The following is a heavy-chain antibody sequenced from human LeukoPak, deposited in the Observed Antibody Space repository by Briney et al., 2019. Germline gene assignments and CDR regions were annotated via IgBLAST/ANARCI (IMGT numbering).Heavy chain of an antibody. Sequence: SETLSLTCTVSGGSISRNYWSWIRKSPGRGLEWIGYIYYSGSTHYNPSLKSRVTMLIDTSKNKFSLKLSSATAADTAIYYCATTYSRSGDDWFDPWGQGILVTVSS. CDR1: GGSISRNY. CDR3: ATTYSRSGDDWFDP. D-gene: IGHD2-21*01. CDR2: IYYSGST. V-gene: IGHV4-59*01. J-gene: IGHJ5*02.